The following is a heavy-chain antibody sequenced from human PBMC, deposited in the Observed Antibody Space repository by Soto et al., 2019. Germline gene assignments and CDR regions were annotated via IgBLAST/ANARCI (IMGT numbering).Heavy chain of an antibody. CDR3: TRDLDTSGSAPISEY. CDR2: INRGGNDR. J-gene: IGHJ4*02. Sequence: GSLRLSCAGSGFIFVADWISSFGHAAWKWLEWVANINRGGNDRYYVDSVKGRFTISRDNAKNSLYLQMNSLRAEDTAVYYCTRDLDTSGSAPISEYWGQGTLVTVSS. V-gene: IGHV3-7*03. D-gene: IGHD3-22*01. CDR1: GFIFVADW.